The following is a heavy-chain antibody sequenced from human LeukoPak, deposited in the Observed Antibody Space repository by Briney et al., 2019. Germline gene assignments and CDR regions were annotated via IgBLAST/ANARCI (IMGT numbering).Heavy chain of an antibody. CDR2: ISSGSSHI. D-gene: IGHD6-13*01. V-gene: IGHV3-21*01. CDR3: ARRYIADSFDI. CDR1: GFTFSSYT. J-gene: IGHJ3*02. Sequence: GGSLRLSCAASGFTFSSYTMNWVRQAPGKGLEWVSSISSGSSHIYYADSVKGRFTISRDNAKNSLYLQMNSLRAEDTALYYCARRYIADSFDIWGQGTMVTVSP.